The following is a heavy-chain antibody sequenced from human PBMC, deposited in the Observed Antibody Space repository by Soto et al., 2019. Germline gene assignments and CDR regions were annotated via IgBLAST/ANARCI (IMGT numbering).Heavy chain of an antibody. Sequence: QVQLVESGGGVVQPGRSLRLSCAASGFTFSRYDIHWVRQAPGKGLEWVSVIWYDGSNKHYADSVNGRFTISRDNSTNTLYLQMNSLRAEDTAVYYCARDEHRYFDYWGQGTLVTVSS. CDR2: IWYDGSNK. CDR3: ARDEHRYFDY. V-gene: IGHV3-33*01. CDR1: GFTFSRYD. J-gene: IGHJ4*02.